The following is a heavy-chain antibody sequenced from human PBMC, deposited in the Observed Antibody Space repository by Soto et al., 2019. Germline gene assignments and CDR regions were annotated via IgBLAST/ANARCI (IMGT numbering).Heavy chain of an antibody. Sequence: SVKVSCKASGGTFSSYAISWVRQAPGQGLEWMGGIIPIFGTANYAQKFQGRVTITADESTSTAYMELSSLRSEDTAVYYCARDYDFSGGSCYSRLFDYCGQGSLVTVSS. V-gene: IGHV1-69*13. D-gene: IGHD2-15*01. J-gene: IGHJ4*02. CDR1: GGTFSSYA. CDR3: ARDYDFSGGSCYSRLFDY. CDR2: IIPIFGTA.